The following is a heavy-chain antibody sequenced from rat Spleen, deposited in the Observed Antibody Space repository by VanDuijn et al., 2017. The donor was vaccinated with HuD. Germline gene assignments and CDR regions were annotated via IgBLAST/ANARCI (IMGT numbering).Heavy chain of an antibody. J-gene: IGHJ2*01. Sequence: EVQLVESGGGLVQPGRSLKLACVASGFTFKDYWMTWIRQAPGKGLEWVASITNGGGRLYYSDSVKGRFNISRENAKSTLYLQMNSLRSEDTATYYCTGPFDYWGQGVMVTVSS. CDR3: TGPFDY. CDR2: ITNGGGRL. V-gene: IGHV5-31*01. CDR1: GFTFKDYW.